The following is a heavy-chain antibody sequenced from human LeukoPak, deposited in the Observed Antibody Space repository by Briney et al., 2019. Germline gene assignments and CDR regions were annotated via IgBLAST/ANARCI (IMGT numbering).Heavy chain of an antibody. CDR3: AREGEVLYFDWSNWFDP. Sequence: GGSLRLSCAASGFTFSSYAMHWVRQAPGKGLEWVAVISYDGSNKYYADSVKGRFTISRDNSKNTLYLQMNSLRAEDTAVCYCAREGEVLYFDWSNWFDPWGQGTLVTVSS. D-gene: IGHD3-9*01. V-gene: IGHV3-30*04. CDR1: GFTFSSYA. CDR2: ISYDGSNK. J-gene: IGHJ5*02.